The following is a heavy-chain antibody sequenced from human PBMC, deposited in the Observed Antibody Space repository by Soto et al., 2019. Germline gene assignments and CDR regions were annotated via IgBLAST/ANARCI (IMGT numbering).Heavy chain of an antibody. D-gene: IGHD1-7*01. CDR3: AREVPELHWFDP. V-gene: IGHV1-69*13. CDR1: GGTFSSYA. J-gene: IGHJ5*02. Sequence: SVKVSCKASGGTFSSYAISWVRQAPGQGLEWMGGIIPIVGTANYAQKFQGRVTITADESTSTAYMELSSLRSEATAVYYCAREVPELHWFDPWGTGTXETVSS. CDR2: IIPIVGTA.